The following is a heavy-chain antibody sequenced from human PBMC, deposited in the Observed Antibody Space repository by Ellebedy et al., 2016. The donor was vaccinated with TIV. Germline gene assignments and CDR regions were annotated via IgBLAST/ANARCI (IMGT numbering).Heavy chain of an antibody. CDR3: ARVRFGDTAVDY. CDR1: GFTFSSYD. Sequence: GGSLRLSCAASGFTFSSYDMHWVRQGTGKGLEWVSAIGTAGGTYYPGSVKGRFTISRENAKNSLYLQITSLRAEDTAVYYCARVRFGDTAVDYWGQGTLVTVSP. J-gene: IGHJ4*03. D-gene: IGHD2-21*01. V-gene: IGHV3-13*01. CDR2: IGTAGGT.